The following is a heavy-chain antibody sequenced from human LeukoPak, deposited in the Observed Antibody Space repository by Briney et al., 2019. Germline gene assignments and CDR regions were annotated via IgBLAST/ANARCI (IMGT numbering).Heavy chain of an antibody. Sequence: SQTLSLTCAISGVSVSSKSVSWSWIRQSPSRGLEFLGSTRYRSTWNTFYSLSVQGRITMNADTSRNQVSLRLNSVTPEDTALYYCVRDFNWAFDYWGQGTLVTVSS. CDR2: TRYRSTWNT. V-gene: IGHV6-1*01. J-gene: IGHJ4*02. CDR3: VRDFNWAFDY. D-gene: IGHD7-27*01. CDR1: GVSVSSKSVS.